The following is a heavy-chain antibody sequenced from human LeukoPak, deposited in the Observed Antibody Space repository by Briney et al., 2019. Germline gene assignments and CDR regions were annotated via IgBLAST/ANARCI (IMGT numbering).Heavy chain of an antibody. Sequence: GGSLRLSCAASGFTFSSYWMSWVRQAPGKGLEWVANIKEDGSEKYYVDSVKGGFTISRDNAKNSLYLQMSSLRAKDTAVYYCARGVSKNPWGQGTLVTVSS. CDR2: IKEDGSEK. CDR3: ARGVSKNP. J-gene: IGHJ5*02. CDR1: GFTFSSYW. V-gene: IGHV3-7*01.